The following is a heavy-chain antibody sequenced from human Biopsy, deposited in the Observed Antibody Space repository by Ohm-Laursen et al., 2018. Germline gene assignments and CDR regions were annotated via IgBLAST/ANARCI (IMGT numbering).Heavy chain of an antibody. CDR1: GGDINNYY. Sequence: SDTLSLTCNVSGGDINNYYWSWIRQPAGKGLEWIGRIYPGGSTNYNPSLKSRVTISLDTSKNQFSLKLSSVTAADTAIYYCAREAIGVATAFDIWGQGTTVTVSS. CDR3: AREAIGVATAFDI. J-gene: IGHJ3*02. V-gene: IGHV4-4*07. CDR2: IYPGGST. D-gene: IGHD5-12*01.